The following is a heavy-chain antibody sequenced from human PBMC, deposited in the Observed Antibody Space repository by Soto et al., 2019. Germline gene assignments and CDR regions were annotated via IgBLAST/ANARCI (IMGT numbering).Heavy chain of an antibody. D-gene: IGHD2-2*01. Sequence: QVQLVQSGAEVKKPGSSVKVSCKASGGTFSRYSITWVRQAPGHGLEWIGRIIPIFGIASYAQKFQGRVTSTPDESTSAAYLELSRLGYDDTAVYYCGREARDRETGLVPAAIDGMDVWGQGTTVTVSS. CDR2: IIPIFGIA. J-gene: IGHJ6*02. CDR1: GGTFSRYS. CDR3: GREARDRETGLVPAAIDGMDV. V-gene: IGHV1-69*08.